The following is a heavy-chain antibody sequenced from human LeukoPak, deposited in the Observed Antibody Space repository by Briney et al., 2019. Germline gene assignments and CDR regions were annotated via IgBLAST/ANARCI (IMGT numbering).Heavy chain of an antibody. D-gene: IGHD5-18*01. Sequence: SETLSLTCAVYGGSFSGYYWSWIRQPPGKGLEWIGEINHSGSTNYNPSLKSRVTISVDTSKNQFSLKLSSVTAADTAVYYCASPRGYSYGSRADDDYWGQGTLVTVSS. J-gene: IGHJ4*02. V-gene: IGHV4-34*01. CDR1: GGSFSGYY. CDR3: ASPRGYSYGSRADDDY. CDR2: INHSGST.